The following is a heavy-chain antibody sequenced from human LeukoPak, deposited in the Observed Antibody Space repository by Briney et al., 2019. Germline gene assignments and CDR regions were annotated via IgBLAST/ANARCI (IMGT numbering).Heavy chain of an antibody. CDR2: INPNSGGT. D-gene: IGHD3-16*01. Sequence: ASVKVSCRASGYTFTGYYMHWVRQAPGQGLAWMGWINPNSGGTNYAQKFQGRVTMTRDTSISTAYMELSRLRSDDTAVYYCARPHYDYVWGSFLDIWGQGTMVTVSS. CDR3: ARPHYDYVWGSFLDI. J-gene: IGHJ3*02. V-gene: IGHV1-2*02. CDR1: GYTFTGYY.